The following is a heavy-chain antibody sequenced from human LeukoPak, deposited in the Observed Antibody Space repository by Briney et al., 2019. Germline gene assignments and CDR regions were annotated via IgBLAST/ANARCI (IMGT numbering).Heavy chain of an antibody. Sequence: GGSLSLSCEASGFTFHDYSMHWLRQPPGKDLQWVSLITWDGVYTFYADSVKGRFTMSRDNSRESLSLQMNGLTTDDTDLYYCARERGRVIDYWGQGTLVTVSS. D-gene: IGHD1-26*01. V-gene: IGHV3-43*01. CDR3: ARERGRVIDY. J-gene: IGHJ4*02. CDR1: GFTFHDYS. CDR2: ITWDGVYT.